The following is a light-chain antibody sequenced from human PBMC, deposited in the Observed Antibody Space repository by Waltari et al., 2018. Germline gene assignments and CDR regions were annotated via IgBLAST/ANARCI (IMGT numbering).Light chain of an antibody. V-gene: IGLV2-14*03. CDR3: SSYSDISISLL. J-gene: IGLJ2*01. Sequence: QSALTQPASVSGSPGQSITISCTGTSSDIGVYNNVSWYQQHPGKAPKLIIYDVTERPSGVSNRFSGSKSGNTASLTISWLQTDDESDYFCSSYSDISISLLFGGGTKLTVL. CDR2: DVT. CDR1: SSDIGVYNN.